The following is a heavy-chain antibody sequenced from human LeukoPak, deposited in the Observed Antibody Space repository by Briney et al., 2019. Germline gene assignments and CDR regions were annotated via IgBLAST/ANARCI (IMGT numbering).Heavy chain of an antibody. Sequence: QSGGSLRLSCAASGFTFSSYAMSWVRQAPGKGLEWVSAISGSGGSTYYADSVKGRFTISRDNSKNTLYLQMNSLRAEDTAVYYCAKDLSHHYYDSSGYLGDWGQGTLVTVPS. CDR1: GFTFSSYA. CDR2: ISGSGGST. CDR3: AKDLSHHYYDSSGYLGD. J-gene: IGHJ4*02. D-gene: IGHD3-22*01. V-gene: IGHV3-23*01.